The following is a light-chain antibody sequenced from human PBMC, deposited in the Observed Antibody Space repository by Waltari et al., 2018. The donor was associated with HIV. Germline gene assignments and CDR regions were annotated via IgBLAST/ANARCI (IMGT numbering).Light chain of an antibody. CDR2: GAS. V-gene: IGKV3-15*01. Sequence: EIVMTQSPATLSVSPGERATLSCRASQSVRSNLAWYQQKPGQAPRLLIDGASTRATGIPARFSGSGSGTEFTHTISSLQSEDFAVYYCQQYNNWPLTFGGGTKVEIK. CDR3: QQYNNWPLT. CDR1: QSVRSN. J-gene: IGKJ4*01.